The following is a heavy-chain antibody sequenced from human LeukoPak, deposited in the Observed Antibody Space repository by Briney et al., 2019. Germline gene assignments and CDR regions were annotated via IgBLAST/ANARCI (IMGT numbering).Heavy chain of an antibody. CDR3: VRDLGFTNGGDSD. CDR1: GYTFTSYY. V-gene: IGHV1-2*02. J-gene: IGHJ4*02. D-gene: IGHD1-1*01. CDR2: INPNGGGT. Sequence: ASVKVSCKACGYTFTSYYMHWVRQAPGQGLEWMGWINPNGGGTKYAQKFQGRVTMTRDTSISTAYMELNRLRSDDTAVYYCVRDLGFTNGGDSDWGQGTLVTVSS.